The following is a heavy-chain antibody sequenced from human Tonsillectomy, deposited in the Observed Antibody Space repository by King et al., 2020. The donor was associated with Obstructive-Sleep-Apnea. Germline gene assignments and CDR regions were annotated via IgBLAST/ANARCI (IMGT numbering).Heavy chain of an antibody. CDR3: AREELERGSFDGNWFDP. D-gene: IGHD3-9*01. Sequence: RLQLQESGPGLVKPSETLSLTCTVSGGSISSSTYYWGWIRQPPGKGLEWIGSVYYSGSAYYNPSLKSRVTISVDTSKNQFSLNLSSVTAADTAVYYCAREELERGSFDGNWFDPWGQGTLVTVSS. V-gene: IGHV4-39*06. CDR2: VYYSGSA. CDR1: GGSISSSTYY. J-gene: IGHJ5*02.